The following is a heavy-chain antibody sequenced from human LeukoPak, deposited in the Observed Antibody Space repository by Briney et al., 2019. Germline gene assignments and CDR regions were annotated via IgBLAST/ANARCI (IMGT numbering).Heavy chain of an antibody. J-gene: IGHJ4*02. V-gene: IGHV3-30*04. CDR2: LSYDEKNE. Sequence: GGSLRLSCAASGFTFSVYTIHWVRQAPGKGLEWVAVLSYDEKNEYYADSVKGRFTIPRDNFRNTLHLQMNSLRPEDTAVYYCAREYTNGWYDYWGQGTLVTVSS. CDR1: GFTFSVYT. D-gene: IGHD6-19*01. CDR3: AREYTNGWYDY.